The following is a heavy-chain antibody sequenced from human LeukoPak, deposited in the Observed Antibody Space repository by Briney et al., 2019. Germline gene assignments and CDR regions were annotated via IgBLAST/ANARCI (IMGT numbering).Heavy chain of an antibody. CDR1: GFSFSLFG. Sequence: PGGSLRLSCAASGFSFSLFGMDWVRQAPGKGLEWLAFIRYDGSSKHYADSVKGRFTISRDNSKNTLYLQMNSLRPEDTALYYCAKDRSEFWSGYYDAFDMWGQGTMVTVSS. V-gene: IGHV3-30*02. D-gene: IGHD3-3*01. CDR2: IRYDGSSK. CDR3: AKDRSEFWSGYYDAFDM. J-gene: IGHJ3*02.